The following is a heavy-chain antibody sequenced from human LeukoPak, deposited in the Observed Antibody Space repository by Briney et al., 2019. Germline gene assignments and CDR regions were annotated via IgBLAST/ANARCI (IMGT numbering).Heavy chain of an antibody. V-gene: IGHV3-30*02. J-gene: IGHJ6*03. D-gene: IGHD6-6*01. CDR1: GFTFSSYG. CDR2: IRHDGSNK. Sequence: GGSLRLSCAASGFTFSSYGMHWVRQAPGKGLEWVAFIRHDGSNKYYADSVKGRFTISRDNSKNTLYLQMNSLRAEDTAVYYCAKDGKEQLGLDYYYYYYYMDVWGKGTTVTVSS. CDR3: AKDGKEQLGLDYYYYYYYMDV.